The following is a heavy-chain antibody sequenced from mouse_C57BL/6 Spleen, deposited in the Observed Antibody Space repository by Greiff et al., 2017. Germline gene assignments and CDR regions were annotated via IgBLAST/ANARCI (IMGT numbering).Heavy chain of an antibody. CDR2: IRNKANNHAT. D-gene: IGHD1-1*01. J-gene: IGHJ2*01. V-gene: IGHV6-6*01. Sequence: EVKLVESGGGLVQPGGSMKLSCAASGFTFSDAWMDWVRQSPEKGLEWVAEIRNKANNHATYYAESVKGRFTISRDDSKSSVYLQMNSLRAEDTGIYYCLITTVVATRGFDYWGQGTTLTVSS. CDR3: LITTVVATRGFDY. CDR1: GFTFSDAW.